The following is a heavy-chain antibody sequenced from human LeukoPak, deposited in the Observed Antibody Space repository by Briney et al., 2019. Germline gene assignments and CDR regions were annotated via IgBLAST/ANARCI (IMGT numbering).Heavy chain of an antibody. Sequence: PSETLSLTCGVSGGSVSSTNWWTWIRQPPGKGLEWIGEVHLGGSNNFNPHLRSRLKMSVHLSEDHVSLKLTSVPAADTAVYYCAREGGFYRPLDYSGQGTLVTVSS. CDR2: VHLGGSN. CDR1: GGSVSSTNW. J-gene: IGHJ4*02. D-gene: IGHD6-25*01. V-gene: IGHV4-4*02. CDR3: AREGGFYRPLDY.